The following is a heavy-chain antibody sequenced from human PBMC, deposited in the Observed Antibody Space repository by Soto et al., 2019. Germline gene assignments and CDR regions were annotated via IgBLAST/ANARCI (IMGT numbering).Heavy chain of an antibody. CDR1: GFTFDEFG. V-gene: IGHV3-23*01. D-gene: IGHD6-13*01. Sequence: GGSLRLSCAASGFTFDEFGMSWVRQAPGKGLEWVSTISGSGGNTYYADSVKGRFTISRDNSKNTLYLQMNSLRAEDTAVYYCAKGGIAAAAENDYWGQGTLVTVSS. J-gene: IGHJ4*02. CDR2: ISGSGGNT. CDR3: AKGGIAAAAENDY.